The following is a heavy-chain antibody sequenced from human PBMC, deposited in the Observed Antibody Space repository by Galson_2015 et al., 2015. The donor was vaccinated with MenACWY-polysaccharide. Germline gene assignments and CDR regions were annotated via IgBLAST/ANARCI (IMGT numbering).Heavy chain of an antibody. Sequence: SLRLSCAASGLTFSSHWMSWVRQAPGKGLEWVANIKGDGSETYYVESMKGRFTISRDNAKNSLYLQMNSLRVEDTGVYYCATQAWGRFDYWGQGALVTVSS. J-gene: IGHJ4*02. V-gene: IGHV3-7*03. D-gene: IGHD7-27*01. CDR2: IKGDGSET. CDR1: GLTFSSHW. CDR3: ATQAWGRFDY.